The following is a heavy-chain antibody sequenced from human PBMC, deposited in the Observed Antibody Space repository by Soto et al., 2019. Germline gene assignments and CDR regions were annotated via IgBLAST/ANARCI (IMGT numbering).Heavy chain of an antibody. CDR2: IYYSGST. J-gene: IGHJ6*03. D-gene: IGHD3-9*01. V-gene: IGHV4-59*08. Sequence: QVQLQESGPGLVKPSETLSLTCTVSSGSISSYYWSWIRQPPGKGLEWIGYIYYSGSTNYNPSLKSRVTISVDTSKNQFSLKLRSVTAADTAVYYCATRYTTVNFDWTAIHYYYYMDVWGKGTTVTVSS. CDR1: SGSISSYY. CDR3: ATRYTTVNFDWTAIHYYYYMDV.